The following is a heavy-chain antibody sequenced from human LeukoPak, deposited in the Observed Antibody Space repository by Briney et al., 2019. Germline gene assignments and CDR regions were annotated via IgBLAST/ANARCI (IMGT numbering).Heavy chain of an antibody. J-gene: IGHJ3*01. CDR1: GFTFSIHA. CDR3: ARDPNGDYIGAFEF. Sequence: GGSVSLSCAASGFTFSIHAVMWVRQAPGEGLEWVSSIISGGAPRYAVSVKGRFTISRDNSKTVLYLQMDSLRAEDTAQYFCARDPNGDYIGAFEFWGQGTGATVS. V-gene: IGHV3-23*01. D-gene: IGHD4-17*01. CDR2: IISGGAP.